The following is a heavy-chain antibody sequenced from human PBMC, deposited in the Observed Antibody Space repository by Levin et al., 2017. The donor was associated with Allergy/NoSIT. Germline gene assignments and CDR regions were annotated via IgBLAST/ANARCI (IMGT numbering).Heavy chain of an antibody. D-gene: IGHD6-19*01. CDR3: AKDAIRGSDQPYYFDY. CDR2: IINSGVGT. V-gene: IGHV3-23*01. J-gene: IGHJ4*02. CDR1: LFTFNNYS. Sequence: LSLTFSSSLFTFNNYSISWVRQAPGKGLEWVSAIINSGVGTYYADSVKGRFTISRDPSKNTMYLQMNSLRAEDTAVYFCAKDAIRGSDQPYYFDYWGQGTLVTASS.